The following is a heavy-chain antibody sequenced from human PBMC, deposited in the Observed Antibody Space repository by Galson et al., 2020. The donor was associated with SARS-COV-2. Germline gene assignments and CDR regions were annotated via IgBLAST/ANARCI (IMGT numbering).Heavy chain of an antibody. CDR3: ARDWGYSGYDSAESFQH. D-gene: IGHD5-12*01. CDR1: GFTFSSYG. Sequence: GGSLRLSCAASGFTFSSYGMHWVRQAPGKGLEWVSSISSSSYIYYADSVKGRFTISRDNAKNSLYLQMNSLRAEDTAVYYCARDWGYSGYDSAESFQHWGQGTLVTVSS. CDR2: ISSSSYI. V-gene: IGHV3-21*01. J-gene: IGHJ1*01.